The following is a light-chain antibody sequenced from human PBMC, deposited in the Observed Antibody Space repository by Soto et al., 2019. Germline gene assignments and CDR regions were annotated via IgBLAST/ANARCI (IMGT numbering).Light chain of an antibody. V-gene: IGKV3-15*01. CDR1: QNIDSN. Sequence: EILMTQSPATLSVSPGERATLSCRASQNIDSNLAWYQHKPGQAPRLLIYGASTRDAGIPDRFSGSESGTEFTLTISSLQSEDFAVYYCQQYNKWPPWTFGQGTKVEIK. J-gene: IGKJ1*01. CDR2: GAS. CDR3: QQYNKWPPWT.